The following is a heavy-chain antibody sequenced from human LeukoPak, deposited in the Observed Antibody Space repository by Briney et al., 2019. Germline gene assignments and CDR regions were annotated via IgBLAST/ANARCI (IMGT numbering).Heavy chain of an antibody. V-gene: IGHV4-38-2*02. CDR2: IFHTGDV. D-gene: IGHD2-15*01. J-gene: IGHJ5*02. Sequence: SETLSLTCTVSGYSINSGYFWGWVRQPPGKGPEWIGSIFHTGDVYYNPSLRSRVTVSVDTSRNQVSLKVTSVTAADTALYYCARVVASTSIDAWGQGILVTVSS. CDR3: ARVVASTSIDA. CDR1: GYSINSGYF.